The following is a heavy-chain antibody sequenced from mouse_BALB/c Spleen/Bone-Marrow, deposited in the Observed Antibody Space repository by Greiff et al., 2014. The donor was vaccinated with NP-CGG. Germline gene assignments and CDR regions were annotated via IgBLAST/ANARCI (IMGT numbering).Heavy chain of an antibody. Sequence: VQLKQSGAELVKPGASVKLSCTASGFKIKDTYMHWVKQRPEKGLEWIGRIYPANGDTKYDPKFQGKATITADTSSNTAYLQLSSLTSEDTAVYYCARYGNGLMDYWGQGTSVTVSS. D-gene: IGHD2-1*01. V-gene: IGHV14-3*02. CDR2: IYPANGDT. CDR3: ARYGNGLMDY. J-gene: IGHJ4*01. CDR1: GFKIKDTY.